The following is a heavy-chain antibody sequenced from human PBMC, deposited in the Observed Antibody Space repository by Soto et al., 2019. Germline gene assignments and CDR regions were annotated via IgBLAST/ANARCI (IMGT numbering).Heavy chain of an antibody. J-gene: IGHJ6*02. CDR2: ISWNSGSI. Sequence: EVQLVESGGGLVQPGRSLRLSCAASGFTFDDYAMHWVRQAPGKGLEWVSGISWNSGSIDYADSVKGRFTISRDNAKNSLYLQMNSLRAEDTALYYCAKDTGEEQLDFHYYYGMDVWGQGTTVTVSS. D-gene: IGHD6-6*01. V-gene: IGHV3-9*01. CDR1: GFTFDDYA. CDR3: AKDTGEEQLDFHYYYGMDV.